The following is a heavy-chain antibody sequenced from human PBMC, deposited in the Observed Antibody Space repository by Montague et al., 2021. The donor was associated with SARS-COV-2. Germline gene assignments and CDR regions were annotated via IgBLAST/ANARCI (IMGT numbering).Heavy chain of an antibody. Sequence: SETLSLTCTVSGGSISSGDYFWGWIRQPPLKGLEWTGIISYSGRPHYNQSLTSRVTLSVDTSNNQLSLRLSSVTAADTAVYYCARQVGGGLWYFDLWGRGTLVTVSS. CDR3: ARQVGGGLWYFDL. D-gene: IGHD1-26*01. CDR2: ISYSGRP. CDR1: GGSISSGDYF. J-gene: IGHJ2*01. V-gene: IGHV4-39*01.